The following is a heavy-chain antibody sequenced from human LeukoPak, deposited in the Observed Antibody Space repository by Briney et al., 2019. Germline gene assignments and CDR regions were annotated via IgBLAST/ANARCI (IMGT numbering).Heavy chain of an antibody. Sequence: PGGSLRLSCAASGSTFSSYSMNWVRQAPGKGLEWVSSISSSSSYIYYADSVKGRFTISRDNAKNSLYLQMNSLRAEDTAVYYCAREIFEYSSSYRTFDYWGQGTLVTVSS. D-gene: IGHD6-6*01. CDR1: GSTFSSYS. V-gene: IGHV3-21*01. CDR3: AREIFEYSSSYRTFDY. CDR2: ISSSSSYI. J-gene: IGHJ4*02.